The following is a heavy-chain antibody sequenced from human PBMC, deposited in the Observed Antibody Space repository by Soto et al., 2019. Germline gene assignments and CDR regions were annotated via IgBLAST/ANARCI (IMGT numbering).Heavy chain of an antibody. Sequence: QVQLVQSGAEVKTPGSSVKVSCKASGGTFSSYAISWVRQAPGQGLEWMGGIIPIFGTANYAQKFQGRVTITADESTSTAYMELSSLRSEDTAVYYCARERWGYCSGGSCYSRYYYYGMDVWGQGTTVTVSS. J-gene: IGHJ6*02. V-gene: IGHV1-69*01. CDR2: IIPIFGTA. D-gene: IGHD2-15*01. CDR1: GGTFSSYA. CDR3: ARERWGYCSGGSCYSRYYYYGMDV.